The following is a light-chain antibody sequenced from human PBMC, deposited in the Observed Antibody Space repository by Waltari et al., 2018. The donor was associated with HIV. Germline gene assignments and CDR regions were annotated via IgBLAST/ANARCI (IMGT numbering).Light chain of an antibody. J-gene: IGKJ2*03. Sequence: EIVLTQSPATLSLSPGESATLSCRASQSVSRYVAWYQQKPGQSPRLLIYAASNRAPGIPARFSAGGSGTDFTLTISSLDPEDFAVYYCQQRSNWLMYSFGPGTKLEIK. CDR1: QSVSRY. CDR2: AAS. V-gene: IGKV3-11*01. CDR3: QQRSNWLMYS.